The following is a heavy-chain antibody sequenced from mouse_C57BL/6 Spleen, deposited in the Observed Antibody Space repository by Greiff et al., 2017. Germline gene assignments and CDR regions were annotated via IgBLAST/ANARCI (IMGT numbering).Heavy chain of an antibody. CDR2: ISDGGSYT. Sequence: EVQLVESGGGLVKPGGSLKLSCAAPGFTFSSYAMSWVRQTPEKRLEWVATISDGGSYTCYPDNVKGRFTISRGKAKNNLYLQMSHLKSEDTAMYYCARDGYGSSVGYWGQGTTLTVSS. CDR3: ARDGYGSSVGY. J-gene: IGHJ2*01. V-gene: IGHV5-4*01. D-gene: IGHD1-1*01. CDR1: GFTFSSYA.